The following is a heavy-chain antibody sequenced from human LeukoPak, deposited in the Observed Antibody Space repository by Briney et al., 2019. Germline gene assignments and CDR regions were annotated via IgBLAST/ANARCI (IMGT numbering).Heavy chain of an antibody. CDR2: ISYDGSNK. CDR3: ASTPLYSALYMYYFDY. Sequence: QPGGSLRLSCAASGFTFSSYGMHWVRQAPGKGLEWVAVISYDGSNKYYADSVKGRFTISRDNSKNTLYLQMNSLRAEDTAVYYCASTPLYSALYMYYFDYWGQGTLVTVSS. V-gene: IGHV3-30*03. CDR1: GFTFSSYG. D-gene: IGHD4-11*01. J-gene: IGHJ4*02.